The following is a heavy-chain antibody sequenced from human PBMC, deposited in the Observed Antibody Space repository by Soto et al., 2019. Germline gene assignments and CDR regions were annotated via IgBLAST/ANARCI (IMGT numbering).Heavy chain of an antibody. V-gene: IGHV4-59*10. CDR2: IYPSGST. CDR3: AIRNPGEAAAYYYYGMDV. CDR1: DGSIVGYY. D-gene: IGHD2-2*01. Sequence: SATMSLTCPGYDGSIVGYYWCLIRQTDGKGLEWIGRIYPSGSTNYNPSLKSRVTISVDKSKNQFSLKLSSVTAADTAVYYCAIRNPGEAAAYYYYGMDVWGQGNTVTVS. J-gene: IGHJ6*02.